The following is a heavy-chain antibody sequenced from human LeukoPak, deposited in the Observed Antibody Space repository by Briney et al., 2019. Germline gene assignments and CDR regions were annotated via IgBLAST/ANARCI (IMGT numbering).Heavy chain of an antibody. D-gene: IGHD2-2*01. V-gene: IGHV1-18*01. CDR1: GYTFTSYG. CDR3: ARDKAGLHCSSTSCYGNFPFDY. J-gene: IGHJ4*02. CDR2: ISAYNGNT. Sequence: ASVKVSCKASGYTFTSYGISWVRQAPGQGLEWMGWISAYNGNTNYAQKLQGRVTMTTDTSTSTAYLELRSLRSDDTAVYYCARDKAGLHCSSTSCYGNFPFDYWGQGTLVTVSS.